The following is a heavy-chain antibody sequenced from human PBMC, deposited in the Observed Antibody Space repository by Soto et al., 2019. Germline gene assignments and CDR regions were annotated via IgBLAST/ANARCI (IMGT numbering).Heavy chain of an antibody. V-gene: IGHV4-4*02. CDR2: VYHTGDT. CDR1: GGTVASSHW. Sequence: SETLSLTCGVSGGTVASSHWWSWVRQSPSRGLEWIGNVYHTGDTNFNPSLQSRVTFSVDKSNNQFSLMLTSLTAAATAGYFCAREIVTAGGNNYFDPWGPGTLVTVSS. J-gene: IGHJ5*02. CDR3: AREIVTAGGNNYFDP. D-gene: IGHD2-21*02.